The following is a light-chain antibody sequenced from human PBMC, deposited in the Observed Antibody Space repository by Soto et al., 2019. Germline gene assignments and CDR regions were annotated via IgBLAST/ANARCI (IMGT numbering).Light chain of an antibody. Sequence: DIQMTQSPSSLSASVGDRVTITCQASQGISNYLAWYQQKPGKVPKLLIYAASTLQSGVSSRFSGSGSGTDFTLTISSLQPEDVAAYYCQKYNSAPRTFGQGTKVEIK. CDR1: QGISNY. V-gene: IGKV1-27*01. CDR2: AAS. CDR3: QKYNSAPRT. J-gene: IGKJ1*01.